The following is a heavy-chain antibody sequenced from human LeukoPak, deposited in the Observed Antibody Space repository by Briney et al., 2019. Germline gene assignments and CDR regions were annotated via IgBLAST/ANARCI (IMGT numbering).Heavy chain of an antibody. CDR1: GYTFTGYY. Sequence: ASVKVSCKASGYTFTGYYMHWVRQAPGQGLEWMGWINPNSGGTNYAQTFQGRATMTRDTSINTAYMEVSRLRSDDTAVYYCAREEGAGDAFDIWGQGTMVTVSS. J-gene: IGHJ3*02. CDR3: AREEGAGDAFDI. D-gene: IGHD1-26*01. V-gene: IGHV1-2*02. CDR2: INPNSGGT.